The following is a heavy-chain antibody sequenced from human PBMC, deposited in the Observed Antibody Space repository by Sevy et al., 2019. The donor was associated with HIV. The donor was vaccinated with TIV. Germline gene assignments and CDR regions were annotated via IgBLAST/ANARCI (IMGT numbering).Heavy chain of an antibody. CDR1: GFTFSNYG. Sequence: GGSLRLSCAASGFTFSNYGMHWVRQAPGKGLEWVAVIWYDGSNKHYADSVKGRFTISRDNSKNTLYLQMNSLRAEDTAVYYCAKGACSGGSCYWAGDYYYYYMDVWGKGTTVTVSS. CDR3: AKGACSGGSCYWAGDYYYYYMDV. V-gene: IGHV3-33*06. CDR2: IWYDGSNK. D-gene: IGHD2-15*01. J-gene: IGHJ6*03.